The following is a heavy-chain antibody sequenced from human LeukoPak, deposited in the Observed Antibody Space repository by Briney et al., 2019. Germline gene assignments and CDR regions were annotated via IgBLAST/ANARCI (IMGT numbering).Heavy chain of an antibody. J-gene: IGHJ4*02. V-gene: IGHV3-23*01. CDR1: GFIFSSYA. D-gene: IGHD1-14*01. Sequence: GGSLRLSCAASGFIFSSYAMSWVRQAPGKGLEWVSTISNSDGSTYYADSVKGRFSISRDNAEDTLYLQMNSLRADDTAVYCCAKATGYLLWGQGTLVTVSS. CDR3: AKATGYLL. CDR2: ISNSDGST.